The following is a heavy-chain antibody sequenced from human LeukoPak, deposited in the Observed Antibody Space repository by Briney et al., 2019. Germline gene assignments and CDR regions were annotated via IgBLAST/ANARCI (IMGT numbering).Heavy chain of an antibody. D-gene: IGHD6-13*01. Sequence: ASVKVSCKASGYTFTGYYMHWVRQAPGQGLEWMGWINPNSGGTNYAQKFQGRVTMTRDTSISTAYMELSKLRSDDTAVYYCARFAGSWYPVDYWGQGTLVTVSS. V-gene: IGHV1-2*02. J-gene: IGHJ4*02. CDR1: GYTFTGYY. CDR3: ARFAGSWYPVDY. CDR2: INPNSGGT.